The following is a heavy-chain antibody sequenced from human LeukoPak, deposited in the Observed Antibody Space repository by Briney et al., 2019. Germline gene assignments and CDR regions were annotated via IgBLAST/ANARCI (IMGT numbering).Heavy chain of an antibody. Sequence: GGSLRLSCAASGFTFSSYSMNWVRQAPGKGLEWVSSISSSSSYIYYADSVKGRFTISRDNAKNSLYLQMNSLRAEDTAVYYCARDGGSSSWSFDYWGQGTLVTVSS. J-gene: IGHJ4*02. V-gene: IGHV3-21*01. CDR3: ARDGGSSSWSFDY. CDR1: GFTFSSYS. D-gene: IGHD6-13*01. CDR2: ISSSSSYI.